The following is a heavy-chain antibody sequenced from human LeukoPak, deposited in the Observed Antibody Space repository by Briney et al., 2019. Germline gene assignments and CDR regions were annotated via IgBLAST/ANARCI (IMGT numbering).Heavy chain of an antibody. J-gene: IGHJ6*02. CDR1: GGSSSGYY. CDR3: ARVELLRWGYYYYGMDV. V-gene: IGHV4-34*01. Sequence: SETLSLTCAVYGGSSSGYYWSWIRQPPGKGLEWIGEINHSGSTNYNPSLKSRVTISVDTSKNQFSLKLSSVTAADTAVYYCARVELLRWGYYYYGMDVWGQGTTVTVSS. CDR2: INHSGST. D-gene: IGHD2-15*01.